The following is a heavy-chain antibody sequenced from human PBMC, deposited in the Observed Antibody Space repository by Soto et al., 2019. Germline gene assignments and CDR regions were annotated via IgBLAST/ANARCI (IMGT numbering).Heavy chain of an antibody. CDR1: GYTFTSYD. Sequence: QVQLVQSGAEVKKPGASVKVSCKASGYTFTSYDINWVRQATGQGLEWMGWMNPNSGNTGYAQKWQGXXTMTRNTSISTAYMELSSLRSEDTAVYYCAREISGSYRFDYWGQGTLVTVSS. CDR2: MNPNSGNT. D-gene: IGHD1-26*01. CDR3: AREISGSYRFDY. J-gene: IGHJ4*02. V-gene: IGHV1-8*01.